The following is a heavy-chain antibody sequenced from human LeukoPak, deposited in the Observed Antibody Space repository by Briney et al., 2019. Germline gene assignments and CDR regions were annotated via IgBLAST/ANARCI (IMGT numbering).Heavy chain of an antibody. CDR3: ARTANSNYDILTGTGNWFDP. CDR2: IYYRGST. CDR1: GGSISNYY. D-gene: IGHD3-9*01. V-gene: IGHV4-59*12. Sequence: PSETLSLTCTVSGGSISNYYWSWIRQPPGKGLEWIGYIYYRGSTNYNPSLKSRVTISVDTSKNQFSLKLSSVTAADTAVYYCARTANSNYDILTGTGNWFDPWGQGTLVTVSS. J-gene: IGHJ5*02.